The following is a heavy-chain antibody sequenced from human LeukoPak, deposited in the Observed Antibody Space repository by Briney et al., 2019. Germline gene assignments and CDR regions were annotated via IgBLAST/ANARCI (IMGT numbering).Heavy chain of an antibody. CDR2: ITGSGDST. Sequence: GGSLRLSCAASGFTFSGYAMTWVRQAPGKGLEWVSSITGSGDSTYYADSVKGRFTISRDNSKNTLYLQMNSLRAEDTAVYYCAKDVSYGDYDFYWGQGTLVTVSS. J-gene: IGHJ4*02. V-gene: IGHV3-23*01. D-gene: IGHD4-17*01. CDR3: AKDVSYGDYDFY. CDR1: GFTFSGYA.